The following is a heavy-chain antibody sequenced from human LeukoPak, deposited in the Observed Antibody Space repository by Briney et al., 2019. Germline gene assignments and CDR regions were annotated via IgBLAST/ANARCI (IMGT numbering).Heavy chain of an antibody. Sequence: GGSLRLSCAASGFTFSSYAMHWVRQAPGKGLEWVAVTSYDGNNKYYADSVRGRFTISRDNSKNTLYLQMNSLRAEGTAVYYCARPLVSQYYYYGMDVWGQGTTVTVSS. J-gene: IGHJ6*02. V-gene: IGHV3-30-3*01. CDR2: TSYDGNNK. D-gene: IGHD6-13*01. CDR1: GFTFSSYA. CDR3: ARPLVSQYYYYGMDV.